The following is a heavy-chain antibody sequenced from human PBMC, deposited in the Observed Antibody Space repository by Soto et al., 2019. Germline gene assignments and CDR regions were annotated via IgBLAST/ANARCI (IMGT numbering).Heavy chain of an antibody. CDR2: IYHTGTT. Sequence: SETLSLTCTVSGDSISISTYYLGWIRQPPGKGLEWIGCIYHTGTTYYNPSLKSRVTISVDTSKNQFSLKLSSVTAADTDVYYCARPYFRSPSMFDSWGQGDVITVYS. CDR1: GDSISISTYY. D-gene: IGHD6-6*01. CDR3: ARPYFRSPSMFDS. J-gene: IGHJ4*02. V-gene: IGHV4-39*01.